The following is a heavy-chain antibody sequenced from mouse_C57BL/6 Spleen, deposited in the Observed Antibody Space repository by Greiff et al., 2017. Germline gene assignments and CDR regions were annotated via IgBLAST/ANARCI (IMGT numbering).Heavy chain of an antibody. D-gene: IGHD3-3*01. J-gene: IGHJ2*01. CDR2: IDPDNGDT. V-gene: IGHV14-4*01. CDR1: GFNIKDDY. CDR3: DSGHGDY. Sequence: VQLQQSGAELVRPGASVKLSCTASGFNIKDDYMHWVKQRPEQGLEWIGWIDPDNGDTEYASKFPGKATLSADPSSNTVYLQLSNQTAEDNAVNECDSGHGDYWGQGTTLTVSS.